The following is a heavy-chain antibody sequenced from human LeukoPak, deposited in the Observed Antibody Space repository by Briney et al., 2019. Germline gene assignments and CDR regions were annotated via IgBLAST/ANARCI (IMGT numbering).Heavy chain of an antibody. V-gene: IGHV5-51*01. D-gene: IGHD3-22*01. J-gene: IGHJ4*02. CDR2: IYPGDSDT. CDR3: ARGEEDSSGYYPQYYFDY. CDR1: GYSFISYW. Sequence: GESLKISCKGSGYSFISYWLGWVRQMPGKGLEWMGMIYPGDSDTRYSPSFQGQVTISADKSISTAYLQWSSLKASDTAMYYCARGEEDSSGYYPQYYFDYWGQGTLVTVSS.